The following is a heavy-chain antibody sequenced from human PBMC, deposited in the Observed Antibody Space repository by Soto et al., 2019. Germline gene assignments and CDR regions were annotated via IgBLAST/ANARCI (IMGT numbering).Heavy chain of an antibody. CDR2: IIPILGIA. Sequence: GASVKVSCKASGGTFSSYTISWVRQAPGQGLEWMGRIIPILGIANYAQKFQGRVTITADKSTSTAYMKLSSLRSEDTAVYYCASRRGVVAAPFDYWGQGTLVTVSS. J-gene: IGHJ4*02. CDR3: ASRRGVVAAPFDY. D-gene: IGHD2-15*01. CDR1: GGTFSSYT. V-gene: IGHV1-69*02.